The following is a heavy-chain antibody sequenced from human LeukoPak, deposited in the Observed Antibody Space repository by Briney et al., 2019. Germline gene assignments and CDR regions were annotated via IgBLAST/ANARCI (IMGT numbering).Heavy chain of an antibody. Sequence: SETLSLTCTVSGGSISSSSYYWGWIRQPPGKGLEWIGSIYYSGSTYYNPSLKSRVTISVDTSKNQFSLKLSSVTAADTAVYYCARSSSWSNFDYWGQGTLVTVSS. V-gene: IGHV4-39*07. CDR2: IYYSGST. D-gene: IGHD6-13*01. CDR3: ARSSSWSNFDY. CDR1: GGSISSSSYY. J-gene: IGHJ4*02.